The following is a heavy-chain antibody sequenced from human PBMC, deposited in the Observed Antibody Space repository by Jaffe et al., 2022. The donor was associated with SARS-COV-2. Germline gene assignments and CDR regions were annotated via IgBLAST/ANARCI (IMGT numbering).Heavy chain of an antibody. V-gene: IGHV2-5*01. J-gene: IGHJ4*02. Sequence: QITLKESGPTLVKPTQTLTLTCSFSGFSVITRGVGVGWIRQPPGAALEWLAVIYWNDVKRYSPSLETRLTITKDTSKNQVVLTMTNLDPVDTATYFCAHTTYTSGSFYWFDYWGQGTLVTVSS. CDR1: GFSVITRGVG. D-gene: IGHD3-10*01. CDR2: IYWNDVK. CDR3: AHTTYTSGSFYWFDY.